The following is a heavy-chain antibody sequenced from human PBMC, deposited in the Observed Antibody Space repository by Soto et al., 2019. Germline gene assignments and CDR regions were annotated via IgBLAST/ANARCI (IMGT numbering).Heavy chain of an antibody. Sequence: GGSLRLSCAASGFTFHNYWMGWVRQTPDKGLEWVANIKPDGSDKYYVDSVKGRFTISRDNAKNSLYLQMNSLRAEDTAVYYCARENYYDYWGPGTLVTVSS. CDR3: ARENYYDY. V-gene: IGHV3-7*01. CDR2: IKPDGSDK. J-gene: IGHJ4*02. CDR1: GFTFHNYW.